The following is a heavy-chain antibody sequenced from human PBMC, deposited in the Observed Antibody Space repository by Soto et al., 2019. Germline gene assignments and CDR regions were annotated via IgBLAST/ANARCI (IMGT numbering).Heavy chain of an antibody. J-gene: IGHJ4*02. V-gene: IGHV3-23*01. CDR1: GFTSSDDA. CDR3: AKGFYGSGSYYNERAFDS. D-gene: IGHD3-10*01. CDR2: ISGSGDFT. Sequence: PGGSLRLSCVASGFTSSDDAISWVRQTPGKGLEWVSVISGSGDFTYYADSVKGRFTISRDNPKNTIYLQMNSLRAEDTAVYYSAKGFYGSGSYYNERAFDSWGQGTLVTVSS.